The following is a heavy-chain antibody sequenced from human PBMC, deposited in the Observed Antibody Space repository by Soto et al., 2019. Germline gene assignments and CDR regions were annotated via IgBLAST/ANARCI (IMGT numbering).Heavy chain of an antibody. J-gene: IGHJ5*02. CDR1: GYTFTNYG. V-gene: IGHV1-18*01. Sequence: QVQLVQSGAEVKKPGASVKVSCKASGYTFTNYGISWVRQAPGQGLEWMGWISAYNGNTKYAQKLQGRVTMTTDTSTSTAYMELRSLRSDDTAVXXXXXXXXXXXXXXXXXXXXXWGQGTLVTVSS. CDR2: ISAYNGNT. CDR3: XXXXXXXXXXXXXXXXXX.